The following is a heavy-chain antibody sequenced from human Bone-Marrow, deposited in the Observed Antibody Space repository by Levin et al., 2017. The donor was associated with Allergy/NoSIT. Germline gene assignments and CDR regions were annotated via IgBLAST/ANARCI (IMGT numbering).Heavy chain of an antibody. J-gene: IGHJ6*02. Sequence: PSETLSLTCAVSGGSLKSGPYSWSWIRQPPGKGLEWIGYIYHSGSTYYNPSLKSRVTISVDRSKNQFSLKLTSVTAADTAVYYCARDRPVDFYGMDVWGQGTTVTVSS. V-gene: IGHV4-30-2*01. CDR2: IYHSGST. D-gene: IGHD6-19*01. CDR3: ARDRPVDFYGMDV. CDR1: GGSLKSGPYS.